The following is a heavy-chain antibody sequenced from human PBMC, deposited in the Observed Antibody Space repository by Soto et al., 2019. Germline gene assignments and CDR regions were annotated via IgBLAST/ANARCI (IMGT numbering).Heavy chain of an antibody. Sequence: PGGSLRLSCAASGFMFSNYTMNWVRQAPGKGPEWVSCISGGSTYKYYADSVKGRLTISRDNAKNSLYLQMNSLRTEDTAVYYCARGNYFGSGTYYDYWGQGTLVTVSS. V-gene: IGHV3-21*01. CDR3: ARGNYFGSGTYYDY. CDR2: ISGGSTYK. D-gene: IGHD3-10*01. J-gene: IGHJ4*02. CDR1: GFMFSNYT.